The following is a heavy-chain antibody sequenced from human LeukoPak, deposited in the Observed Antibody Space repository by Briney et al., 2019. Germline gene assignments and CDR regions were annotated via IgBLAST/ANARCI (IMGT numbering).Heavy chain of an antibody. CDR3: ARDRHDILTGDNWFDP. D-gene: IGHD3-9*01. Sequence: ASVKVSCKASGYTFTSYAMHWVRQAPGQRLEWMGWINAGNGNTKYSQKFQGRVTITRDTSASTAYMELSGLRSEDTAVYYCARDRHDILTGDNWFDPWGQGTLVTVSS. J-gene: IGHJ5*02. CDR1: GYTFTSYA. V-gene: IGHV1-3*01. CDR2: INAGNGNT.